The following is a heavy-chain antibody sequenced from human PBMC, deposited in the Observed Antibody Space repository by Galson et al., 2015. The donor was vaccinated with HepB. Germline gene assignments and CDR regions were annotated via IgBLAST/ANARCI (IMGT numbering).Heavy chain of an antibody. CDR3: ARGPYSSFYYFDY. J-gene: IGHJ4*02. Sequence: SVKVSCKASGYTFTNYYIHWVRQAPGQGLEWMAIINPSGGATTYAQKFQGRVTVTRDTSTNTVYMELTSLGSEDTAFYYYARGPYSSFYYFDYWGQGTLVTVSS. CDR1: GYTFTNYY. D-gene: IGHD5-12*01. V-gene: IGHV1-46*01. CDR2: INPSGGAT.